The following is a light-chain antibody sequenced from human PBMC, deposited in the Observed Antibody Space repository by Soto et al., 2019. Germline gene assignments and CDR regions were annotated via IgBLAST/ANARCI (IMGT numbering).Light chain of an antibody. J-gene: IGLJ1*01. CDR1: SSDVGGSNF. CDR3: VSYTSSTTYV. CDR2: GVA. V-gene: IGLV2-14*03. Sequence: LTQPASVSDSPGQSITISCTGTSSDVGGSNFVSWYQQHPGKPPKLIIYGVANRPSGVSNRFSGSKSGSTASLIISRLQTEDEADYYCVSYTSSTTYVFGTGTKVTVL.